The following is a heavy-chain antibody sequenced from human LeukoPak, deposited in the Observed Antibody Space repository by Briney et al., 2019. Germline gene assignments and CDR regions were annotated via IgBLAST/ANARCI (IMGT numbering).Heavy chain of an antibody. CDR1: GFTFSGYG. CDR2: ISYDGHNE. Sequence: GRSLKLSCAASGFTFSGYGMHWVRQAPGKGLEWVAVISYDGHNEYYADSVKGRFTISRDNSKNTVLLQMNSLRVEDTAVYYCAKGIGYGGMDVWGQGTTLIVSS. V-gene: IGHV3-30*18. CDR3: AKGIGYGGMDV. D-gene: IGHD5-12*01. J-gene: IGHJ6*02.